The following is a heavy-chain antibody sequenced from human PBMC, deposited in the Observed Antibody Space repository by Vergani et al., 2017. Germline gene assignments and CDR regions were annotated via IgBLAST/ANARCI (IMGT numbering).Heavy chain of an antibody. D-gene: IGHD3-22*01. J-gene: IGHJ4*02. CDR1: GFTFSNAW. Sequence: EVQLVESGGGLVKPGGSLRLSCAASGFTFSNAWMSWVRQAPGKGLEWVSRINSDGSSTSYADSVKGRFTISRDNAKNTLYLQMNSLRAEDTAVYYCAKDAYYDSSGVFDYWGQGTLVTVSS. CDR2: INSDGSST. CDR3: AKDAYYDSSGVFDY. V-gene: IGHV3-74*01.